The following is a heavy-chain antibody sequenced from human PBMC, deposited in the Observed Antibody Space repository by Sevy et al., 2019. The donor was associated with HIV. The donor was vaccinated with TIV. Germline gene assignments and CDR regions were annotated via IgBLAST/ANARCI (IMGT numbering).Heavy chain of an antibody. V-gene: IGHV1-69*13. J-gene: IGHJ4*02. CDR3: ASRDSSSRGEDY. D-gene: IGHD6-13*01. Sequence: ASVKVSCKASGGTFSSYAISWVRQAPGQGLEWRGGIIPLFGTANYAQKFQGRVTLTADESTSTAYMELSSLRSEDTAVYYCASRDSSSRGEDYWGQGTLVTVSS. CDR1: GGTFSSYA. CDR2: IIPLFGTA.